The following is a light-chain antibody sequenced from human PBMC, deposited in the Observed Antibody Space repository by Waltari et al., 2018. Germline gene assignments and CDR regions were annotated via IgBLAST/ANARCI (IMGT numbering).Light chain of an antibody. J-gene: IGLJ3*02. Sequence: NFMLTQPHSVSESPGKTITIPCTRSSGSMDSGCAQWYQQRPGSAPTTMIDEDKKRPSGVPDRFSGSIDSSSNSASLTISGLKTEDEADYYCQSFDSTNPWVFGGGTKLTVL. CDR3: QSFDSTNPWV. CDR2: EDK. CDR1: SGSMDSGC. V-gene: IGLV6-57*03.